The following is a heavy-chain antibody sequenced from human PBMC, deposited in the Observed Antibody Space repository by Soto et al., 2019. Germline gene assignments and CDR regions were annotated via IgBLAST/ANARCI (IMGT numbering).Heavy chain of an antibody. D-gene: IGHD5-18*01. CDR3: ARISSVDPYGYVNGGLDV. CDR1: AGSIRSYY. CDR2: FYHSGNS. J-gene: IGHJ6*02. V-gene: IGHV4-59*01. Sequence: PSETLSLTCSVSAGSIRSYYWSWIRQSPEKGLEWIGYFYHSGNSNYNPSLKSRVTISVDTSKNQLSLSLRSVTAADTAVYFCARISSVDPYGYVNGGLDVWGQGTTVTVSS.